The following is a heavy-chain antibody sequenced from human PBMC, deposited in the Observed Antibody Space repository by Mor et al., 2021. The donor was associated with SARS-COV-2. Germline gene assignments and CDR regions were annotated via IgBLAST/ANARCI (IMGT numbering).Heavy chain of an antibody. J-gene: IGHJ5*02. CDR2: ISGSGGST. Sequence: PGKGLDWVSAISGSGGSTYYADSVKGRFTISRDNSKNTLYLQMNSLRAEDTAVYYCAKYPRWNWFDPWGQGTLVTV. V-gene: IGHV3-23*01. CDR3: AKYPRWNWFDP.